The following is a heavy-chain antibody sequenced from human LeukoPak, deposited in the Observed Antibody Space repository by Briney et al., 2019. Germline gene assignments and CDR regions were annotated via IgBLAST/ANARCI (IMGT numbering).Heavy chain of an antibody. V-gene: IGHV1-2*02. Sequence: GASVKVSCKASGYTFTGSYMQWVRQAPGQGLEWMGWINPNSGGTNYAQTFQGRVTMTRDTSISTAYRELSRLRSDDTAVYYGAKTYYDSSGYRYWGQGTLVTVSS. D-gene: IGHD3-22*01. CDR3: AKTYYDSSGYRY. CDR1: GYTFTGSY. CDR2: INPNSGGT. J-gene: IGHJ4*02.